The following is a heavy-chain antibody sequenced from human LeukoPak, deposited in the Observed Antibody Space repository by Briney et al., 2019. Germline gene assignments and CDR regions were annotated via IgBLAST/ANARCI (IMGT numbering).Heavy chain of an antibody. CDR2: IRYDGSNK. Sequence: PGGSLRLSCAASGFTFSSYGMHWVRQAPGKGLEWVAFIRYDGSNKYYADSVKGRFTISRDNSKNTLYLQMNSLRAEDTAVYYCAKGRYGGNPWLDNWFDPWGQGTLVTVSS. V-gene: IGHV3-30*02. CDR1: GFTFSSYG. D-gene: IGHD4-23*01. J-gene: IGHJ5*02. CDR3: AKGRYGGNPWLDNWFDP.